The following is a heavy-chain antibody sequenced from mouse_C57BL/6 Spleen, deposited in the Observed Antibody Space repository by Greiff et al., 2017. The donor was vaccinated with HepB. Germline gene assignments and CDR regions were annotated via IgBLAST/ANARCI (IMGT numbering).Heavy chain of an antibody. J-gene: IGHJ2*01. V-gene: IGHV1-15*01. Sequence: VQVVESGAELVRPGASVTLSCKASGYTFTDYEMHWVKQTPVHGLEWIGAIDPETGGTAYNQKFKGKAILTADKSSSTAYMELRSLTSEDSAVYYCTRLGLRRGFDYWGQGTTLTVSS. CDR3: TRLGLRRGFDY. CDR2: IDPETGGT. CDR1: GYTFTDYE. D-gene: IGHD2-4*01.